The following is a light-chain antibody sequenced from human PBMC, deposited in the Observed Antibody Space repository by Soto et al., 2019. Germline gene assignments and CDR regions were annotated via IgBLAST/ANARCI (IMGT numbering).Light chain of an antibody. CDR3: QQYNNWPWT. CDR2: GAS. CDR1: QSVSSN. J-gene: IGKJ1*01. Sequence: EIVMTQSPATLSVSPGERATLSCRASQSVSSNLAWYQQKPGQAPRILIYGASTRDTGIPARFSGSGSGTDFTLTISSLQSEDFEVYYCQQYNNWPWTFGQGTKVDIK. V-gene: IGKV3-15*01.